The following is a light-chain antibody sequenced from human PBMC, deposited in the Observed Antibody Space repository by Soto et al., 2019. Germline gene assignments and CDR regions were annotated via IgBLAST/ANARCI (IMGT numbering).Light chain of an antibody. V-gene: IGLV1-44*01. CDR2: SNN. J-gene: IGLJ2*01. CDR1: SSNIGSNP. Sequence: QSVLTQPPSASGTPGQRVTISSTGSSSNIGSNPVNWYQQLPGTAPKLLIFSNNKRPSGVPDRFSGSKSGTSASLAISGLQSEDEADYYCAAWDASLNGRVFGGGTKLTVL. CDR3: AAWDASLNGRV.